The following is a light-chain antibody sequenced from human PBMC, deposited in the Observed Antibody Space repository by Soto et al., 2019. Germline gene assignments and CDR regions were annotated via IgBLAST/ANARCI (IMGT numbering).Light chain of an antibody. V-gene: IGKV1-5*01. CDR1: QSISNW. CDR3: QQYNSYSYT. Sequence: DIQMTQSPSTLSASVGDRVTITCRASQSISNWLAWYQQKPGKAPKLLIYDVSILESGVSSRFSGSGSGTEFTLTISSLQPDDFATYYCQQYNSYSYTFGQGTKLEIK. CDR2: DVS. J-gene: IGKJ2*01.